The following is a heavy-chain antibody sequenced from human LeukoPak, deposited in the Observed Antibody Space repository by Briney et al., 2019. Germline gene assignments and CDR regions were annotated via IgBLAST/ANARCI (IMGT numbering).Heavy chain of an antibody. CDR1: GFTFSSYS. CDR2: IVSSSSTI. CDR3: ARGRLMGSGLPAIDY. D-gene: IGHD3-10*01. J-gene: IGHJ4*02. V-gene: IGHV3-48*01. Sequence: HPGGSLRLSCAASGFTFSSYSMNWVRQAPGKGLEWVSYIVSSSSTIYYADSVKGRFTISRDNAKNSLYLQMNSLRAEDTAVYYCARGRLMGSGLPAIDYWGQGTLVTVSS.